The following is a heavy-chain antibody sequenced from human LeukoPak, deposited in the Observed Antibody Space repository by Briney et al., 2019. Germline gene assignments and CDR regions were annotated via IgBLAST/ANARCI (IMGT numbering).Heavy chain of an antibody. D-gene: IGHD6-19*01. CDR1: GFTVSINY. CDR2: IYSGGST. Sequence: GGSLRLSCAASGFTVSINYMSWVRQAPGKGLEWVLVIYSGGSTYYADSVKGRFTISRDNSKNTLYLQMNSLRAEDTAVYYCASLTHSSGWFVDYWGQGTLVTVSS. J-gene: IGHJ4*02. CDR3: ASLTHSSGWFVDY. V-gene: IGHV3-66*01.